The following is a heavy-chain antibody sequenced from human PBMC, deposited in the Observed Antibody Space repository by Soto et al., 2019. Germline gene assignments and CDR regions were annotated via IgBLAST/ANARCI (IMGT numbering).Heavy chain of an antibody. J-gene: IGHJ6*02. V-gene: IGHV4-61*01. CDR1: GGSVRSGSYY. Sequence: SETLSLTCTVSGGSVRSGSYYWSWIRQPPGKGLEWIGYIYYSGSTNYNPSLKSRVTISVDTSKNQFSLKLSSVTAADTAVYYCARDRGYCSGGSCGGGYGMDVWGQGTTVTVSS. CDR2: IYYSGST. CDR3: ARDRGYCSGGSCGGGYGMDV. D-gene: IGHD2-15*01.